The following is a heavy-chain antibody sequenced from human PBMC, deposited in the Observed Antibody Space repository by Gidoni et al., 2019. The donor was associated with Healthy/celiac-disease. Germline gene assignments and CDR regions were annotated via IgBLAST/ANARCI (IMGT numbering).Heavy chain of an antibody. CDR2: ISSSSSYI. CDR3: ARDPSGSGWQFDP. Sequence: EVQLVESGGGLVKPGGSLRLSCAASGFTFSSYSMNWVRQAPGKGLEWVSSISSSSSYIYYADSVKGRFTISRDNAKNSLYLQMNSLRAEDTAVYYCARDPSGSGWQFDPWGQGTLVTVSS. V-gene: IGHV3-21*01. CDR1: GFTFSSYS. D-gene: IGHD6-19*01. J-gene: IGHJ5*02.